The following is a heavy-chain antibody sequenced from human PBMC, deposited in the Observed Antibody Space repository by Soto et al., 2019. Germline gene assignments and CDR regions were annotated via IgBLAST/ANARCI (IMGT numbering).Heavy chain of an antibody. CDR1: GYSFTSYW. J-gene: IGHJ6*03. CDR3: ARHVVVPAVNASEDYYYYYYLDV. CDR2: IYPGDSDT. V-gene: IGHV5-51*01. D-gene: IGHD2-2*01. Sequence: GESLKISCKGSGYSFTSYWIGWVRQMPGKGLEWMGIIYPGDSDTRYSPAFQGQVTISADKSISTAYLQWSSLKASDTAMYYCARHVVVPAVNASEDYYYYYYLDVWGQGTTVTVSS.